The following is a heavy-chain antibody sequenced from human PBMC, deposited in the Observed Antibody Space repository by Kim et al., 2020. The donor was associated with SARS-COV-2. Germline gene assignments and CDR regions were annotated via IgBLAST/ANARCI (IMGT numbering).Heavy chain of an antibody. V-gene: IGHV3-21*01. CDR2: ISNNGSNI. Sequence: GGSLRLSCAASGFTFSSYGMHWVRQAPGKGLEWVAAISNNGSNIYYADSVKGRFTISRDNSKNTLYLQMNSLRAEDTAVYYCARDLHYDILSGYYTLWGQGTLVTVSS. J-gene: IGHJ4*02. CDR1: GFTFSSYG. CDR3: ARDLHYDILSGYYTL. D-gene: IGHD3-9*01.